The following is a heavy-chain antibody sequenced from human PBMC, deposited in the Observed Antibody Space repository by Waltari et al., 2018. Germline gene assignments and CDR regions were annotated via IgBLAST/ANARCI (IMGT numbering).Heavy chain of an antibody. CDR1: GLSVSDFY. D-gene: IGHD3-3*01. Sequence: QVQLVESGVGLVNPGGSRSLSCGASGLSVSDFYITWIRMAPGKGLEWIAYIRSRDKIRYHADSVMGRFTISRDNAKKSLYLQMKSLRAEDTAVYFCARAREQNYGFWSGYSFYFDRWGQGALVTVS. CDR2: IRSRDKIR. J-gene: IGHJ4*02. CDR3: ARAREQNYGFWSGYSFYFDR. V-gene: IGHV3-11*01.